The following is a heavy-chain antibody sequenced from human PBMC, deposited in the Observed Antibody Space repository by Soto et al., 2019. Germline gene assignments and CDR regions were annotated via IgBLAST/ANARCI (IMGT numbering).Heavy chain of an antibody. Sequence: QLQLQESGPGLVKPSETLSLTCTVSGGSISTSSYYWGWLRQPPGKGLEWIGNIYYNGNTYYNPSLKSRVIISVSTSKNQFSLNLSSVTAADTAVYYCAKCGYSFTYLPFDSWGLGTLVAVSS. J-gene: IGHJ4*02. CDR3: AKCGYSFTYLPFDS. V-gene: IGHV4-39*01. CDR2: IYYNGNT. CDR1: GGSISTSSYY. D-gene: IGHD5-18*01.